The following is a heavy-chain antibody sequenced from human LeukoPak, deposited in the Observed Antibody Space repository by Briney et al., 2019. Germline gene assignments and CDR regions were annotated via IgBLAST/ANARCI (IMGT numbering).Heavy chain of an antibody. D-gene: IGHD6-13*01. J-gene: IGHJ3*02. CDR1: GFTFSSYS. V-gene: IGHV3-21*01. Sequence: GGSLRLSCEVSGFTFSSYSMNWVRQAPGKGLEWVSSISSSSSYIYYADSVKGRLTISRDNAKNSLYLQMNSLRAEDTAVYYCARDLPSSSWYEDAFDIWGQGTKVTVSS. CDR2: ISSSSSYI. CDR3: ARDLPSSSWYEDAFDI.